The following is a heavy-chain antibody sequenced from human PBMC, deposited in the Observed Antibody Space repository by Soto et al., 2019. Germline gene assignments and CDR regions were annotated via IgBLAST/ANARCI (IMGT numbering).Heavy chain of an antibody. CDR3: ASQGGWYVDY. J-gene: IGHJ4*02. V-gene: IGHV4-4*02. D-gene: IGHD6-19*01. CDR1: GASISSSYR. Sequence: QVQLQESGPGLVKPSETLSLTCDVSGASISSSYRWSWVHQPPGKGLEWIGETHHSGSTKYKPSLKSRVTISVDKSKNQFSLKLSSVTAADTAVYYCASQGGWYVDYWGQGTLVTVSS. CDR2: THHSGST.